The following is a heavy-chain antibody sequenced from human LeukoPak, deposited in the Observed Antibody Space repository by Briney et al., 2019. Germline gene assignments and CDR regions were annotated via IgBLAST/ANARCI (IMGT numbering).Heavy chain of an antibody. CDR3: AREYSSSFGRLFDY. J-gene: IGHJ4*02. V-gene: IGHV1-2*02. CDR1: GYTFTGYY. D-gene: IGHD6-6*01. CDR2: INPKSGGT. Sequence: EASVKVSCKASGYTFTGYYMHWVRQAPGQGLEWMGWINPKSGGTNYAQKFQGRVTMTRDTSISTAYMELSGLRSDDTAVYYCAREYSSSFGRLFDYWGPGTLVTVSS.